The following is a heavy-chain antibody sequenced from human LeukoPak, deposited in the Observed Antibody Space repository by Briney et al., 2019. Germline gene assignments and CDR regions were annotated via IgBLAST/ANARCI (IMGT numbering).Heavy chain of an antibody. CDR3: AKDRTYHSDFSAYYFSPPLQQY. D-gene: IGHD3-22*01. CDR2: IFNTGST. Sequence: GGSLRLSCVASGFTFTIYAMTWVRQAPGKGLEWVSSIFNTGSTYYADSVKGRVTISRDNSRNMVYLQMNSLRAEDTAVYYCAKDRTYHSDFSAYYFSPPLQQYWGQGTLVTVSS. CDR1: GFTFTIYA. V-gene: IGHV3-23*01. J-gene: IGHJ4*02.